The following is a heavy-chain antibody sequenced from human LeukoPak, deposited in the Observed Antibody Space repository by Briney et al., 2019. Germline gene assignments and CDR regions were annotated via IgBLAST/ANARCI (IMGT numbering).Heavy chain of an antibody. D-gene: IGHD3-22*01. V-gene: IGHV3-74*01. Sequence: GESLKISCAASGFTFSRYWMHWVRQAPGKGLVWVSRINSDGSSTNYADAVKGRFTVSRDNAKNTLYLQMNSLRAEDTAVYYCTRVMTIDYYDTSGYYYWGQGTLVTVSS. CDR2: INSDGSST. CDR3: TRVMTIDYYDTSGYYY. J-gene: IGHJ4*02. CDR1: GFTFSRYW.